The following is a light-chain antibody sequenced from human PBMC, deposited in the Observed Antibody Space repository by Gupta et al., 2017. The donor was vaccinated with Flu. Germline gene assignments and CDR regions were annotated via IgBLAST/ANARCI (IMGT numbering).Light chain of an antibody. Sequence: QSALTQPASVPGSPGQSITISCTGTSSDVGGYNYVSWYQQHPGKAPKLMIYEVSNRPSGVSNRFPGSKSGNTASLTISGLQAEDEADYYCSSYTSSSPYVFGTGTKVTVL. CDR1: SSDVGGYNY. J-gene: IGLJ1*01. CDR2: EVS. CDR3: SSYTSSSPYV. V-gene: IGLV2-14*01.